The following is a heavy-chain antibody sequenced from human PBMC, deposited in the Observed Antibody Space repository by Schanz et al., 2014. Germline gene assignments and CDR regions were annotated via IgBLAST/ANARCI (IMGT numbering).Heavy chain of an antibody. CDR2: ISGGGGTT. Sequence: EVQLVESGGGLVQPGGSLRLSCSASGFTFSIYAMHWVRQAPGKGLEWVSAISGGGGTTYYTDSVKGRFTISRDNSKSTLYLQMNSLRAEDTAVYYCAKSLESCPGGRCSRGYFDYWGQGTLVTVSS. V-gene: IGHV3-23*04. J-gene: IGHJ4*02. D-gene: IGHD2-8*02. CDR1: GFTFSIYA. CDR3: AKSLESCPGGRCSRGYFDY.